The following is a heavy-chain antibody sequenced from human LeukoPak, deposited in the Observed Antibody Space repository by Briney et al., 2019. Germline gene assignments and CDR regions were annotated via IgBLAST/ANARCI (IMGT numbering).Heavy chain of an antibody. Sequence: SETLSLTCTVSGGSISSYYWSWIRQPPGKGLEWIGYIYYSGSTNYNPSLKSRVTISVDTSKNQFSLKLSSVTAADTVVYYCARGDSSGYYSLTDYWGQGTLVTVSS. J-gene: IGHJ4*02. V-gene: IGHV4-59*01. CDR3: ARGDSSGYYSLTDY. CDR1: GGSISSYY. D-gene: IGHD3-22*01. CDR2: IYYSGST.